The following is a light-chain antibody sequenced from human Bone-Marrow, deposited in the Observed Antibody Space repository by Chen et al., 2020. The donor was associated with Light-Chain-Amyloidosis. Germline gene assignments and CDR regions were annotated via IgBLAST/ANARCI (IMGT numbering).Light chain of an antibody. Sequence: YVLTQPSSVSVAPGQTATIACWGNNIGSTSVHWYQQTPGQAPLLVVYDDSDRPSGIPERLSGSNSGNTATLTISRVEAGDEADYYCQVWDRSSDRPVFGGGTKLTVL. CDR1: NIGSTS. J-gene: IGLJ3*02. CDR2: DDS. CDR3: QVWDRSSDRPV. V-gene: IGLV3-21*02.